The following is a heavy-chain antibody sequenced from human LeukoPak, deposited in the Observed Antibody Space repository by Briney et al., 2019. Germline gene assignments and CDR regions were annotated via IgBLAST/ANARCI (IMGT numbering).Heavy chain of an antibody. J-gene: IGHJ4*02. D-gene: IGHD5-18*01. V-gene: IGHV1-8*01. CDR3: ARDSRIQLWGGRGYYFDY. CDR1: GYTFTNYD. CDR2: MNPNSGNS. Sequence: ASVKVSCKASGYTFTNYDINWVRQATGQGLEWMGYMNPNSGNSAYAQKLQGRVTMTTDTSTSTAYMELRSLRSDDTAVYYCARDSRIQLWGGRGYYFDYWGQGTLVTVSS.